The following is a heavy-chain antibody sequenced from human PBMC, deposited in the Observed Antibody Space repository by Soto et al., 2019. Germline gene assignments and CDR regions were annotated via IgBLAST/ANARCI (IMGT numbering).Heavy chain of an antibody. CDR2: IYYCXST. CDR3: ARHDYCSCWQPYNWFEP. V-gene: IGHV4-39*01. CDR1: VGSISSYY. J-gene: IGHJ5*02. D-gene: IGHD6-13*01. Sequence: SETRSLTGTVSVGSISSYYWGWIRHPPGNGLEGIGSIYYCXSTYYNSPLKSRVTISVDTSKNQLSLKLSSVTGADTSVYYCARHDYCSCWQPYNWFEPGRQGILVTVSS.